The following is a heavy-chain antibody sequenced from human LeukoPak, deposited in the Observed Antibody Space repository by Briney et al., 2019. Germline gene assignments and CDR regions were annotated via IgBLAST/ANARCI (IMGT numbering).Heavy chain of an antibody. CDR1: GGSISSSTYY. CDR2: IYYSGST. J-gene: IGHJ4*01. CDR3: ARHDYGDYGGFDY. D-gene: IGHD4-17*01. V-gene: IGHV4-39*01. Sequence: SETLPLTCTVSGGSISSSTYYWGWIRQPPGKGLEWIGSIYYSGSTYYNPSLKSRVTISVDTSKNQFSLKLTSVTAADTALYYCARHDYGDYGGFDYWGHGTLVTVSS.